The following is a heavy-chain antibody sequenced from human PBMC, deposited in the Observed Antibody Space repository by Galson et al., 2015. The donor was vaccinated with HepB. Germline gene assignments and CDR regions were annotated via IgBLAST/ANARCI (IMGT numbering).Heavy chain of an antibody. Sequence: SVKVSCKASGYTFTNYYMHWVRQAPGQGLEWMGGFIPMFGTANYAQKFQGRVTITADESTSTAYMEMSSLRSEDTAVYYCARDKNPTTVLRGVIENNFYYMDVWGKGTTVTVSS. J-gene: IGHJ6*03. D-gene: IGHD3-10*01. CDR1: GYTFTNYY. CDR2: FIPMFGTA. V-gene: IGHV1-69*13. CDR3: ARDKNPTTVLRGVIENNFYYMDV.